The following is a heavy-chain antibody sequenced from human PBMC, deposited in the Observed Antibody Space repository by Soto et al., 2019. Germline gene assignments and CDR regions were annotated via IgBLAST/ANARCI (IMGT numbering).Heavy chain of an antibody. CDR1: GFTFSSYG. CDR2: ISYDGSNK. CDR3: AKDDATVTNNWVDP. D-gene: IGHD4-17*01. Sequence: GGSLRLSCAASGFTFSSYGMHWVRQAPGKGLEWVAVISYDGSNKYYADSVKGRFTISRDNSKNTLYLQMNSLRAEDTAVYYCAKDDATVTNNWVDPWGQGTLVTVS. V-gene: IGHV3-30*18. J-gene: IGHJ5*02.